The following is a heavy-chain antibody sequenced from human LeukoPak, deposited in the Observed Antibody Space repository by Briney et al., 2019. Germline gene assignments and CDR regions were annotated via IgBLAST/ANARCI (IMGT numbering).Heavy chain of an antibody. CDR1: GGSISSYY. V-gene: IGHV4-4*07. CDR3: ARESRPVTYYYYYMDV. J-gene: IGHJ6*03. CDR2: IYTSGTT. Sequence: PSETLSLTCTVSGGSISSYYWSWIRQPAGKGLEWIGRIYTSGTTHYNPSLKSRVTMSVDTSKNQFSLKLSSVTAADTAVYYCARESRPVTYYYYYMDVWGKGTTVTVSS. D-gene: IGHD4-11*01.